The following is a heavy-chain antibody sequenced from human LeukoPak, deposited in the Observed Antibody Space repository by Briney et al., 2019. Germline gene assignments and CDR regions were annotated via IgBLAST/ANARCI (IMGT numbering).Heavy chain of an antibody. Sequence: SETLSLTCTVSGGSISTYYWAWIRQPPGKGLDWIGSIYYSGTTNYNPSLTSRVTISVDTSKNQFSLKLSSLTAADTAVYYCAREGWYYDSSGRLRGYFDYWGQGTLVTVSS. J-gene: IGHJ4*02. CDR1: GGSISTYY. V-gene: IGHV4-59*01. CDR2: IYYSGTT. D-gene: IGHD3-22*01. CDR3: AREGWYYDSSGRLRGYFDY.